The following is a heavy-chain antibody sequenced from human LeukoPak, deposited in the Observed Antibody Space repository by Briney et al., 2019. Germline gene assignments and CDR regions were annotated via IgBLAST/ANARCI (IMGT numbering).Heavy chain of an antibody. D-gene: IGHD4-17*01. V-gene: IGHV4-59*01. CDR1: GGSISSYY. CDR2: IYSSGST. J-gene: IGHJ4*02. Sequence: SETLSLTCTVSGGSISSYYWSWIRQPPGKGLEWIGYIYSSGSTNYNPSLKSRVTISVDTSKNQFSLKLSSVTAADTAVYYCARGATVTTWTYFDYWGQGTLVTVSS. CDR3: ARGATVTTWTYFDY.